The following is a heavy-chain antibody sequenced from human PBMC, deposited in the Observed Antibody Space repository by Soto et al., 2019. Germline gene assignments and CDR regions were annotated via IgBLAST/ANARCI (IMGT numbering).Heavy chain of an antibody. CDR2: MYSRGNT. Sequence: TLSLTCTVSGGSISRANYYWGWIRQPPGKGLERIGSMYSRGNTYYNPSLKSRVTVSVDTSKNHFSLKLSSVTAADTAVYYCARQPYDSRGYYYGTWGQGALVTVSS. V-gene: IGHV4-39*01. J-gene: IGHJ5*02. CDR1: GGSISRANYY. CDR3: ARQPYDSRGYYYGT. D-gene: IGHD3-22*01.